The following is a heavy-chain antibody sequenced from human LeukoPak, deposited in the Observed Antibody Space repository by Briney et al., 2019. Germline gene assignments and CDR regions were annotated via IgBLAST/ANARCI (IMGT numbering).Heavy chain of an antibody. Sequence: SQTLSLTCTVSGGSISGGGYYWSWIPQHPGKGLEWIGYIYYSGGTYYNPSLKSRVTISVDTSKNQFSLKLSSVTAADTAVYYCARVAPLGYCSSTSCYFGYYYYGMDVWGQGTTVTVSS. J-gene: IGHJ6*02. D-gene: IGHD2-2*01. CDR1: GGSISGGGYY. CDR2: IYYSGGT. V-gene: IGHV4-31*03. CDR3: ARVAPLGYCSSTSCYFGYYYYGMDV.